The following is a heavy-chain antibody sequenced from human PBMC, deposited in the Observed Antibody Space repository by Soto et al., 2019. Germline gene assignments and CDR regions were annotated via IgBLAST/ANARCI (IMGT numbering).Heavy chain of an antibody. V-gene: IGHV3-11*05. CDR1: GFTFSDYY. CDR2: ISSSSSYT. Sequence: PGGSLRLSCAASGFTFSDYYMSWIRQAPGKGLEWVSYISSSSSYTNYADSVKGRFTISRDNAKNSLYLQMNSLRAEDTAVYYCARVGATYYYGSGSVAFDIWGQGTMVTVSS. CDR3: ARVGATYYYGSGSVAFDI. D-gene: IGHD3-10*01. J-gene: IGHJ3*02.